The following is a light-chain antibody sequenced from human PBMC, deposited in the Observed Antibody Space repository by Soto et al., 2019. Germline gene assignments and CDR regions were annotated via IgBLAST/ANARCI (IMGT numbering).Light chain of an antibody. CDR3: QQRSNWPLT. V-gene: IGKV3-11*01. Sequence: EIVLTQSPATLSLSPGERATLSCRASQSVGTYLGWYQQKPGQAPRLLIYDASNRAAGIPARFSGSGSGTDFTLTISSLEPEDFAVYYCQQRSNWPLTFGGGTKVEIK. CDR1: QSVGTY. CDR2: DAS. J-gene: IGKJ4*01.